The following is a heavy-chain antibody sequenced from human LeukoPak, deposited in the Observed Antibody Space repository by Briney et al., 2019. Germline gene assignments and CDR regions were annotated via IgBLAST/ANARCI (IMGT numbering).Heavy chain of an antibody. Sequence: PGGSLRLSCAASGFTFTTYWMHWVRQAPGKGLVWVSHINSDGSITSYADSVKGRFTISRENAKNSLYLQMNSLRAGDTAVYYCARVATSYGMDVWGQGTTVTVSS. CDR1: GFTFTTYW. J-gene: IGHJ6*02. V-gene: IGHV3-74*01. D-gene: IGHD5-12*01. CDR2: INSDGSIT. CDR3: ARVATSYGMDV.